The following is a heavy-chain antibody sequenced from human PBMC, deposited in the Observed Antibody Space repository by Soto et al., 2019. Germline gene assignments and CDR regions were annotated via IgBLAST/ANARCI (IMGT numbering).Heavy chain of an antibody. CDR3: TRDSGIVLVPLPSTDV. V-gene: IGHV3-30-3*01. CDR1: GFIFSTYA. J-gene: IGHJ6*02. CDR2: ISYDGGNE. D-gene: IGHD2-2*01. Sequence: QVQRVESGGGVVQPGRSLRLSCAASGFIFSTYAMHWVRQAPGKGLEWVALISYDGGNEYYADSVKGRFTISRDDSENTLHLQTIGPRADDPPVYYCTRDSGIVLVPLPSTDVWGQGTTVTVSS.